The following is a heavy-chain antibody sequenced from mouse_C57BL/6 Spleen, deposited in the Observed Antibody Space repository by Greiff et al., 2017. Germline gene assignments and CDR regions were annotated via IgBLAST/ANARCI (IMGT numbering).Heavy chain of an antibody. CDR3: ARSEGPTGAWFAY. Sequence: QVQLQQSGAELARPGASVKLSCKASGYTFTSYGISWVKQSTGPGLEWIGEIYPRSGNTYYNEKFKGKATLAADKSSSTAYMEIRSLKSEDSAVYFGARSEGPTGAWFAYWGQGTLVTVSA. CDR2: IYPRSGNT. D-gene: IGHD2-10*01. CDR1: GYTFTSYG. V-gene: IGHV1-81*01. J-gene: IGHJ3*01.